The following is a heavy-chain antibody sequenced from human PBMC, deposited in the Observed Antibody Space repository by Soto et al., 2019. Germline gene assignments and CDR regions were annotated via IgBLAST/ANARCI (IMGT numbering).Heavy chain of an antibody. CDR2: IYPGGSDT. D-gene: IGHD3-22*01. J-gene: IGHJ6*02. CDR1: GCSFTIYW. Sequence: GESLNTSCKGSGCSFTIYWIGWVRQMPGKGLGLIGIIYPGGSDTRYSPSFQAQVTISADKSISTAYLQWSRLKASDTAMYYCARHGSRVYYNKSDYYYYDMDVWGQGTTVTVSS. CDR3: ARHGSRVYYNKSDYYYYDMDV. V-gene: IGHV5-51*01.